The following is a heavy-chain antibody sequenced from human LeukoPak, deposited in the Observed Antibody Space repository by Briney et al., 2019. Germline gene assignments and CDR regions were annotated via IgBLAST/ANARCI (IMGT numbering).Heavy chain of an antibody. D-gene: IGHD6-13*01. V-gene: IGHV1-8*03. Sequence: GASVKVSCKASGYTFTSYDINWVRQATGQGLEWMGWMNPNSGNTGYAQKFQGRVTITRNTSISTAYMELSSLRSEDTAVYYCARGRETYSSSWYASKYYYYMDVWGKGTTVTVSS. CDR1: GYTFTSYD. J-gene: IGHJ6*03. CDR3: ARGRETYSSSWYASKYYYYMDV. CDR2: MNPNSGNT.